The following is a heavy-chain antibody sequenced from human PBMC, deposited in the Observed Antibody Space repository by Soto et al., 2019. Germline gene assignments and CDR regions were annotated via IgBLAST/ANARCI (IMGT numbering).Heavy chain of an antibody. Sequence: SGGSLRLSCTASGFTFGDYAMSWFRQAPGKGLEWVGFIRSKAYGGTTEYAASVKGRFTISRDDSKSIAYLQMNSLKTEDTAVYYCTRQLVVAATKDYYYYGMDVWGQGTTVTVSS. D-gene: IGHD2-15*01. CDR1: GFTFGDYA. CDR2: IRSKAYGGTT. V-gene: IGHV3-49*03. CDR3: TRQLVVAATKDYYYYGMDV. J-gene: IGHJ6*02.